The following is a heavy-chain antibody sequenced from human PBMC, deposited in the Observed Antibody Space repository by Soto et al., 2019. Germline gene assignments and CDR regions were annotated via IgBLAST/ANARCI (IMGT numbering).Heavy chain of an antibody. CDR2: IIPVFGRP. J-gene: IGHJ1*01. Sequence: KVSCKASGGTFSSFGISWVRQAPGQGLEWMGGIIPVFGRPNYAQRFRGRLTITADESTNTSYMELIDLTSEDTAVYYCAREAIGYDFWGQGTQVTVS. V-gene: IGHV1-69*01. CDR3: AREAIGYDF. CDR1: GGTFSSFG. D-gene: IGHD5-12*01.